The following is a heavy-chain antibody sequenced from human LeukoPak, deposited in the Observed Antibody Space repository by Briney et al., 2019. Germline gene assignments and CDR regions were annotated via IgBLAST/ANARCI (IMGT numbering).Heavy chain of an antibody. CDR3: ARGERNTVTTEYYYYGMDV. J-gene: IGHJ6*02. D-gene: IGHD4-17*01. CDR1: GYTTTSYY. CDR2: INPSGGST. Sequence: RASVKLTCTVSGYTTTSYYMHWIRQAPGQGLEWMGIINPSGGSTSYAQKFQGRVTMTRDTSTSTVYMELSSLRSEDTAVYYCARGERNTVTTEYYYYGMDVWGQGTTVTVSS. V-gene: IGHV1-46*01.